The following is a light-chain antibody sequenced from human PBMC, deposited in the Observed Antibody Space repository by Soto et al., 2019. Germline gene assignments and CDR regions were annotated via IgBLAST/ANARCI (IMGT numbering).Light chain of an antibody. J-gene: IGKJ1*01. V-gene: IGKV3-20*01. CDR3: QQYDNSPRT. CDR2: GAS. Sequence: EIVLTQSPGTLSLSPGERATLSCRASQSVSRNFFAWYQQKPGQAPRLLIYGASNRATGSPDRFSGSGSGTDITLTISRLEPEDFAVYYFQQYDNSPRTFGQGTKVEI. CDR1: QSVSRNF.